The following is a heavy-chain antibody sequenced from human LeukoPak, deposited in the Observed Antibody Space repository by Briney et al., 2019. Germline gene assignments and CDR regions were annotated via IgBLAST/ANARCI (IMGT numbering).Heavy chain of an antibody. CDR3: AKDPGASVSGFYMDV. CDR2: IWSDGNNR. Sequence: GGSLRLSCAASGFTLRNYDMHCVRQATGKGLEWVSFIWSDGNNRFYADSVKGRFTISRDNSKNMLYLQMDTLRAEDTALYYCAKDPGASVSGFYMDVWGKGTTVIVSS. J-gene: IGHJ6*03. CDR1: GFTLRNYD. D-gene: IGHD2-8*02. V-gene: IGHV3-30*02.